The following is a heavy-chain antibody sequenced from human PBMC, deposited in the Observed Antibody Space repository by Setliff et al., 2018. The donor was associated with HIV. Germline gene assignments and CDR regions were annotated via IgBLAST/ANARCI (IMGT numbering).Heavy chain of an antibody. CDR2: INYDDNYE. D-gene: IGHD6-25*01. CDR3: VKDGDYRSGDYDAFDI. CDR1: GFTFSAHG. Sequence: GGSLRLSCAASGFTFSAHGMHWVRQAPGKGLEWVTFINYDDNYEYYADSVKGRFTISRDNSKSTVDLQMTSLTAEDTAVYYCVKDGDYRSGDYDAFDIWGQGTMVTVSS. V-gene: IGHV3-30*02. J-gene: IGHJ3*02.